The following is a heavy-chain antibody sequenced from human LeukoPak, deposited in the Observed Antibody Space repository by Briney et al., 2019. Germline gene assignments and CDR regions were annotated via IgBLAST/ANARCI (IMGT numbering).Heavy chain of an antibody. CDR1: GGTFSSYA. Sequence: SVKVSCKASGGTFSSYAISWVRQAPAQGREWMGGIIPIFGTANYAQKFQGRVTITTDESTSTAYMELSSLRSEDTAVYYCATWVVTAIPRYYYYYGMDVWGQGTTVTVSS. V-gene: IGHV1-69*05. D-gene: IGHD2-21*02. J-gene: IGHJ6*02. CDR2: IIPIFGTA. CDR3: ATWVVTAIPRYYYYYGMDV.